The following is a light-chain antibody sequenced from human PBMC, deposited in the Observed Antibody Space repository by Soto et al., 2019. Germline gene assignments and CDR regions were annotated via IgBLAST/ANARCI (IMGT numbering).Light chain of an antibody. Sequence: DIQMTQSPSSLSASVGDSVTVTCRASQPIGTFLHWYQQRAGKAPKVLISSASRLQSGVSSRFSGSGSGTHFTLTISSLRPEDSATYYCLQGYNTFWTFGQGTKVEIK. J-gene: IGKJ1*01. V-gene: IGKV1-39*01. CDR2: SAS. CDR3: LQGYNTFWT. CDR1: QPIGTF.